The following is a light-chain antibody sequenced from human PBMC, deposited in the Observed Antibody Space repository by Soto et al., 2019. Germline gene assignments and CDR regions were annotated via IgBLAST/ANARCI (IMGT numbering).Light chain of an antibody. CDR2: DEX. Sequence: IALTQCAFTLSLSPGEGATLSCRASQSFTGPNLAWYPQRAGQAPRLLXXDEXRRATGIPERFSGSGSGTDFTLTISRLEPEYFSAYYCQHYDNWPTRTFGQGTRLEIK. CDR3: QHYDNWPTRT. V-gene: IGKV3-20*01. J-gene: IGKJ5*01. CDR1: QSFTGPN.